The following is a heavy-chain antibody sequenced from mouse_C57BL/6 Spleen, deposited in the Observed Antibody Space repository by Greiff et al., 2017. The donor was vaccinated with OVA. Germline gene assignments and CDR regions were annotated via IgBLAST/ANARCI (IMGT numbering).Heavy chain of an antibody. CDR1: GFNIKDYY. Sequence: EVQLQQSGAELVRPGASVKLSCTASGFNIKDYYMHWVKQRPEQGLEWIGRIDPEDGDTEYAPKFQGKATMTADTSSNTAYLQLSSLTSEDTAVYYGTRGGSSYDWYFDVWGTGTTVTVSS. CDR2: IDPEDGDT. D-gene: IGHD1-1*01. V-gene: IGHV14-1*01. CDR3: TRGGSSYDWYFDV. J-gene: IGHJ1*03.